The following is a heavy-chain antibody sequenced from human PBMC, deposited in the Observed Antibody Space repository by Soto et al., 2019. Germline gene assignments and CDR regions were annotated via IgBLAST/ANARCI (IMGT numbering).Heavy chain of an antibody. CDR2: IKQDGSEE. V-gene: IGHV3-7*04. CDR3: ARFYYDSSGYLPSPYYYYYGMDV. Sequence: EVQLVESGGGLVQPGGSLRLSCAASGFTFSSYWMSWVRQAPGKGLEWVANIKQDGSEEYYVDSVKGRFTISRDNAKNSLYLQMNSLRAEDTAVYYCARFYYDSSGYLPSPYYYYYGMDVWGQGTTVTVSS. J-gene: IGHJ6*02. CDR1: GFTFSSYW. D-gene: IGHD3-22*01.